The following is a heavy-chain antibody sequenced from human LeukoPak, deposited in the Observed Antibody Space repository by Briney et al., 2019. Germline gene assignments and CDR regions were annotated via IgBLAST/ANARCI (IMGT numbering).Heavy chain of an antibody. V-gene: IGHV1-2*06. D-gene: IGHD4/OR15-4a*01. Sequence: GASVKVSCKASGYTFTGYYMHWVRQAPGQGLEWMGRINPNSGGTNYAQKFQGRVTMTRDTSISTAYMELSRLRSDDTAVYYCARDPGYGVLYFDYWGQGTLVTVSS. J-gene: IGHJ4*02. CDR2: INPNSGGT. CDR3: ARDPGYGVLYFDY. CDR1: GYTFTGYY.